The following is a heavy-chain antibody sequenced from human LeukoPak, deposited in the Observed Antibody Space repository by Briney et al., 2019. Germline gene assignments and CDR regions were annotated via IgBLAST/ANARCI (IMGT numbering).Heavy chain of an antibody. J-gene: IGHJ2*01. D-gene: IGHD6-19*01. Sequence: GSLRLSCAASGFTFYNYAMNWVRQAPGKGLEWVASISGNGGSTYYADSVKGRFTISRDNSRNAVFLQMISPRDDDTAIYYCAKIERWLVHGFDLWGRGTLVTVSS. CDR1: GFTFYNYA. V-gene: IGHV3-23*01. CDR3: AKIERWLVHGFDL. CDR2: ISGNGGST.